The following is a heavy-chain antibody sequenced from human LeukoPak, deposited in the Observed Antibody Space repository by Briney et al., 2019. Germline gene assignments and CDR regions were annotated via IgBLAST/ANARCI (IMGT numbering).Heavy chain of an antibody. V-gene: IGHV4-4*02. CDR1: GDSISSSNW. J-gene: IGHJ6*02. CDR3: ARDSGLRSGMDV. Sequence: SETLSLTCAVSGDSISSSNWWSWVRQLPGKGLEWIGEIYHSGSTNYNPSLKSRVSISVDKSKNQFSLKLYSVTAADTAVYYCARDSGLRSGMDVWGQGTTATVSS. CDR2: IYHSGST. D-gene: IGHD4-17*01.